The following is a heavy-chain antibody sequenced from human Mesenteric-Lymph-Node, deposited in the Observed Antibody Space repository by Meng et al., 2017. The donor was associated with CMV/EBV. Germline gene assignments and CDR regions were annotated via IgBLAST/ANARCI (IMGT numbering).Heavy chain of an antibody. CDR1: AFTFSNYW. CDR3: AREIRGSDNPNDAFDL. CDR2: ISSSSRYI. D-gene: IGHD1-26*01. V-gene: IGHV3-21*06. Sequence: GGSLRLSCTASAFTFSNYWMSWVRQAPGKGLEWVSYISSSSRYIYYADSVKGRFTISRDNAKNSLYLQMNSLRAEDTAVYFCAREIRGSDNPNDAFDLWGQGTMVTVSS. J-gene: IGHJ3*01.